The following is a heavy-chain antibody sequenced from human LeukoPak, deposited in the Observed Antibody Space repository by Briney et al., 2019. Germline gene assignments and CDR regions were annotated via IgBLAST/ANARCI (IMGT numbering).Heavy chain of an antibody. J-gene: IGHJ4*02. Sequence: GGSLRLSCADSEFTFSSYWMSWVRQAPGKRLEWVANIKQGGREKYYVDSVKGRFTISRDNAKNSLYLQMNSLRAEDTAVYYCARVEDYDILTGFDYWGQGTLVTVSS. CDR1: EFTFSSYW. D-gene: IGHD3-9*01. CDR3: ARVEDYDILTGFDY. V-gene: IGHV3-7*01. CDR2: IKQGGREK.